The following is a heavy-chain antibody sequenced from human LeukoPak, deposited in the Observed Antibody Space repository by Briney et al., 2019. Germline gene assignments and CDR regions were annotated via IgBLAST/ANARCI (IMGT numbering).Heavy chain of an antibody. CDR3: ARIGSGSYYNLNNWFDP. CDR2: TSESNDNI. Sequence: PGGSLRLSCAASGFTFSNYYMHWLRQAPFRGLEWVSSTSESNDNIKYADSVKGRFTISRDNSKNTLYLQMNSLRAEDTAVYYCARIGSGSYYNLNNWFDPWGQGTLVTVSS. J-gene: IGHJ5*02. CDR1: GFTFSNYY. D-gene: IGHD3-10*01. V-gene: IGHV3-21*01.